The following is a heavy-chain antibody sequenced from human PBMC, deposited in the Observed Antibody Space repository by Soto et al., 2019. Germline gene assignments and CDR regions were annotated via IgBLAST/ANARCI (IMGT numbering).Heavy chain of an antibody. CDR2: IYYSGST. CDR3: ARHSNRNYGLYYFDY. J-gene: IGHJ4*02. V-gene: IGHV4-59*08. Sequence: XXTLSLTCTVSGGSVSSYYWSWILQSPGKGLEWIGYIYYSGSTKYKPSLKSRVTMSVDTSKNQFSLKVSSATAADTAVYYCARHSNRNYGLYYFDYWGLGALVTVSS. D-gene: IGHD4-4*01. CDR1: GGSVSSYY.